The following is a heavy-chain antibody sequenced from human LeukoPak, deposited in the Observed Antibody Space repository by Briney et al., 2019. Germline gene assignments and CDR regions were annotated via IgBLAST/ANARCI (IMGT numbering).Heavy chain of an antibody. CDR3: ARDSSSYDYVWGSYRSQCWFDP. J-gene: IGHJ5*02. D-gene: IGHD3-16*02. CDR2: ISAYNGNT. CDR1: GYTFTSYG. Sequence: ASVKVSCKASGYTFTSYGISWVRQAPGQGLEWMGWISAYNGNTNYAQKLQGRVTMTTDTSTSTAYMELRSLRSDDTAVYYCARDSSSYDYVWGSYRSQCWFDPWGQGTLVTVSS. V-gene: IGHV1-18*04.